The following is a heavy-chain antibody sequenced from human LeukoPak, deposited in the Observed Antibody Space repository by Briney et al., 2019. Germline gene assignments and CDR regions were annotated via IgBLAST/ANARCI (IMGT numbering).Heavy chain of an antibody. CDR1: GFTFSSYA. V-gene: IGHV3-30*04. Sequence: GGSLRLSCAASGFTFSSYAMHWVRQAPGEGLEWVAVISYDGSNKYYADSVKGRFTISRDNSKNTLYLQMNSLRAEDTAVYYCARVLIVALGVAFDIWGQGTMVTVSS. J-gene: IGHJ3*02. CDR3: ARVLIVALGVAFDI. CDR2: ISYDGSNK. D-gene: IGHD3-22*01.